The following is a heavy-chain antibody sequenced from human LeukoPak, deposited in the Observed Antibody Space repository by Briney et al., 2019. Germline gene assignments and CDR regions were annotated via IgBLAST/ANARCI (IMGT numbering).Heavy chain of an antibody. Sequence: SQTLSLTCAISGDSVSSNSASWNWIRQAPSRGLEWLGRTYYRSKWNTDYAVSVKGRITINPDTSKNQFSLYLNSVTPEDTAVYYCARDPDSSYEWGPFDPWGQGTLVTVSS. CDR2: TYYRSKWNT. CDR1: GDSVSSNSAS. CDR3: ARDPDSSYEWGPFDP. J-gene: IGHJ5*02. D-gene: IGHD1-26*01. V-gene: IGHV6-1*01.